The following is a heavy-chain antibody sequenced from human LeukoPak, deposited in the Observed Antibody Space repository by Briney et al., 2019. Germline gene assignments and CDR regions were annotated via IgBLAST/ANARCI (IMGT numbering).Heavy chain of an antibody. CDR2: FDPEDGET. V-gene: IGHV1-24*01. CDR1: GYTLTELS. J-gene: IGHJ4*02. CDR3: ATYDFWSGYYTH. D-gene: IGHD3-3*01. Sequence: ASVTVSFKVSGYTLTELSMHWVRQAPGKGGEGMGGFDPEDGETIYAQKFQGRVTMTEDTSTDTAYMELSSLRSEDTAVYYCATYDFWSGYYTHWGQGTLVTVSS.